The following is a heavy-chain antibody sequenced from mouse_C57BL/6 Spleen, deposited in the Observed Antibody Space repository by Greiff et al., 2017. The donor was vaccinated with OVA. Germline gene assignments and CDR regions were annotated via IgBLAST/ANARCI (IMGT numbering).Heavy chain of an antibody. J-gene: IGHJ4*01. CDR1: GYTFTSYD. V-gene: IGHV1-85*01. CDR2: IYPRDGST. D-gene: IGHD1-1*01. Sequence: VNLVESGPELVKPGASVKLSCKASGYTFTSYDINWVKQRPGQGLEWIGWIYPRDGSTKYNEKFKGKATLTVDTSSSTAYMELHSLTSEDSAVYFCARGGTIYYYGSSYDYYAMDYWGQGTSVTVSS. CDR3: ARGGTIYYYGSSYDYYAMDY.